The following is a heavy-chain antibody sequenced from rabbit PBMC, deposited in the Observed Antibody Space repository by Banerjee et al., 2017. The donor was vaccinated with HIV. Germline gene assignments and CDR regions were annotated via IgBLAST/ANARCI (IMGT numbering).Heavy chain of an antibody. CDR3: ARDTSSSFSSYGMDL. J-gene: IGHJ6*01. D-gene: IGHD1-1*01. CDR2: IDTGSSGFT. V-gene: IGHV1S40*01. CDR1: GFSFSSNYY. Sequence: QSLEESGGDLVKPGASLTLTCKASGFSFSSNYYMCWVRQAPGKGLEWIACIDTGSSGFTYFASWAKGRFTISKTSSTTVTLQVTSLTAADTATYFCARDTSSSFSSYGMDLWGPGTLVTVS.